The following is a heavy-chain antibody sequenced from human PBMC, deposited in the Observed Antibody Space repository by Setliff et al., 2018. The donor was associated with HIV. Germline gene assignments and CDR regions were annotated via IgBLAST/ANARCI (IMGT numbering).Heavy chain of an antibody. CDR2: IYTSGST. V-gene: IGHV4-61*09. Sequence: SETLSLTCTVSGASISSGSYYWSWIRQPAGKGLEWIGHIYTSGSTNYSPSLKSRVTISVDTSKKQFSLRLSSVTAADTAVYYCARDRRYSPHYFDYWGQGTLVTVSS. D-gene: IGHD1-26*01. CDR1: GASISSGSYY. CDR3: ARDRRYSPHYFDY. J-gene: IGHJ4*02.